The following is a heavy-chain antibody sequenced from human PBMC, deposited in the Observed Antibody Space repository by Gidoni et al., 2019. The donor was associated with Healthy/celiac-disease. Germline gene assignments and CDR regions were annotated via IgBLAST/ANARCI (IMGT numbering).Heavy chain of an antibody. CDR1: GGSFICYY. D-gene: IGHD2-2*02. J-gene: IGHJ5*02. Sequence: QVQLQQWGAGLLKPSETLSLTCAVYGGSFICYYWSWIRQPPGKGLGWIGEINHSGSTNYNPSLKGRVTISVDTSKNQFSLKLSSVTAADTAVYYCARGAGLGYCSSTSCYTVADWFDPWGQGTLVTVPS. V-gene: IGHV4-34*01. CDR2: INHSGST. CDR3: ARGAGLGYCSSTSCYTVADWFDP.